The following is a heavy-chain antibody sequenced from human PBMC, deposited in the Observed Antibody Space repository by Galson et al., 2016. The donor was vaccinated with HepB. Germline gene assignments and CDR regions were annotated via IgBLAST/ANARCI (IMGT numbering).Heavy chain of an antibody. Sequence: SETLSLTCTVSGGSISIFYWSCIRQPAGKGLEWIGRVYGGGSTNFNPSLSIRVTISLDTSKKQVSLQLHSVTAADTAVYYCARDDTTPSKYGMDVWGKGTTVTVSS. V-gene: IGHV4-4*07. D-gene: IGHD1-26*01. CDR2: VYGGGST. CDR1: GGSISIFY. J-gene: IGHJ6*04. CDR3: ARDDTTPSKYGMDV.